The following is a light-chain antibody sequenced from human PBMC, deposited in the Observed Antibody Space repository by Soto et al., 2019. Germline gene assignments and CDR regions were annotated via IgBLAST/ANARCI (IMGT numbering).Light chain of an antibody. CDR1: QSVSSY. CDR3: QQYGSSRT. J-gene: IGKJ1*01. CDR2: GAS. V-gene: IGKV3-20*01. Sequence: EIVLTQSPGTLSLSPGERATISCRASQSVSSYLAWYQQKPGQAPRLLIYGASSRATGIPDRFSGSGSGTDFTLTISRLEPEDFAVYYCQQYGSSRTFGQGTKVDIK.